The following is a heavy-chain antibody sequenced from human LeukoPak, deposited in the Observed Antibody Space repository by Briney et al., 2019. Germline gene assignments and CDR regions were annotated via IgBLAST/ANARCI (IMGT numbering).Heavy chain of an antibody. CDR1: GFTFDDYA. J-gene: IGHJ4*02. V-gene: IGHV3-43D*03. CDR3: AKDSPRFGGFDY. CDR2: ISWDGGST. Sequence: PGGSLRLSCAASGFTFDDYAMHWVRQAPGKGLEWVSLISWDGGSTYYADSVQGRFTISRDNSKNSLYLQMNSLRAEDTALYYCAKDSPRFGGFDYWGQGTLVTVSS. D-gene: IGHD3-10*01.